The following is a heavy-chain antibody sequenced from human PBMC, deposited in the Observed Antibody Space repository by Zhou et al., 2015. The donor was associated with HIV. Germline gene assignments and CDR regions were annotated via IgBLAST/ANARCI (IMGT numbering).Heavy chain of an antibody. CDR3: ARRGIQQWFDSFDI. V-gene: IGHV1-8*01. CDR1: EYTFTNHD. D-gene: IGHD5-18*01. Sequence: QVQLVQSGGEVKKPGASVKVSCKASEYTFTNHDINWVRQAAGQGLEWLGWMNPNNGNTAYAQKFQDRVTMTRNTSASTAYMELRSLRSEDTAVYYCARRGIQQWFDSFDIWGQGTMVTVSS. CDR2: MNPNNGNT. J-gene: IGHJ3*02.